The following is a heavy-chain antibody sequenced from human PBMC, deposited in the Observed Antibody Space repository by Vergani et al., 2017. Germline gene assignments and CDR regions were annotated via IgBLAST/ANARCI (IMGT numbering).Heavy chain of an antibody. J-gene: IGHJ2*01. V-gene: IGHV4-39*01. Sequence: QMQLQESGPGLVKASETLSLTCTVSGDSIISRSYYWGWIRQPPGKGLEWIGIIHNSGNGDSSSSLKSRVTISADTSKNQFSLRLTSVTAADTAVYYCATVKYYSDSTSHFRGRYFDVWGRGTLVTVPS. D-gene: IGHD3-16*01. CDR3: ATVKYYSDSTSHFRGRYFDV. CDR1: GDSIISRSYY. CDR2: IHNSGNG.